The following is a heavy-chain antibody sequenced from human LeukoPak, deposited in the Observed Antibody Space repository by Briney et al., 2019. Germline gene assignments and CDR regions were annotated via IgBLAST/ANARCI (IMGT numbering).Heavy chain of an antibody. D-gene: IGHD1-26*01. Sequence: GGSLRLSCAASGFTFSSYAMSWVRQAPGKGLEWVSAISGSGGSTYYADSVKGRFTISRDNSKNTLYLQMNSLRAEDAAVYYCAKEGWSRGSYTIDYWGQGTLVTVSS. CDR1: GFTFSSYA. CDR2: ISGSGGST. J-gene: IGHJ4*02. CDR3: AKEGWSRGSYTIDY. V-gene: IGHV3-23*01.